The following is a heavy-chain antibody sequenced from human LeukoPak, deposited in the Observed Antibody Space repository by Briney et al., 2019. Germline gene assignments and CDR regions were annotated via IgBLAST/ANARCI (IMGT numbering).Heavy chain of an antibody. J-gene: IGHJ4*02. D-gene: IGHD1-26*01. Sequence: SETLSLTCAVSDESFSGYYWSWIRQSPGKGLEWIGDINHSGSTDYNPSLRSRVTISVDTSKSQFSLILTSVTAADTAVYYCASWGATHHYFDSWGRGTLVTVSS. V-gene: IGHV4-34*01. CDR1: DESFSGYY. CDR2: INHSGST. CDR3: ASWGATHHYFDS.